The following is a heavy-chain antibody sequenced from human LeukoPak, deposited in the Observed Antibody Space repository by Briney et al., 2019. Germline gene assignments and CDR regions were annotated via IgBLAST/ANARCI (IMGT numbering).Heavy chain of an antibody. CDR2: ITSSSSTT. D-gene: IGHD3-10*01. V-gene: IGHV3-48*01. CDR1: GFTFSSYS. Sequence: GGSLRLSCAASGFTFSSYSMNWVRQAPGKGLEWISYITSSSSTTYYADPVKGRFSVSRDNAKNSLYLQMNSLRAEDTAVYYCARDEWSGTPYYFDYWGQGTLVTVSS. CDR3: ARDEWSGTPYYFDY. J-gene: IGHJ4*02.